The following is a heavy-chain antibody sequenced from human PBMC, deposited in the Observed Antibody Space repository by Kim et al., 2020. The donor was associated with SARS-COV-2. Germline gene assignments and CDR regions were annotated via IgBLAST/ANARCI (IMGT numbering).Heavy chain of an antibody. Sequence: GGSLRLSCAASGFTFSSYAMHWVRQAPGKGLEWVAVMWYDGSDKNYADSVKGRFTISRDNSKNTLYLQMNSLRAEDTAVYYCARQGGFVSWYFDYWGQGTLVTVSS. CDR2: MWYDGSDK. CDR3: ARQGGFVSWYFDY. J-gene: IGHJ4*02. D-gene: IGHD5-12*01. V-gene: IGHV3-33*01. CDR1: GFTFSSYA.